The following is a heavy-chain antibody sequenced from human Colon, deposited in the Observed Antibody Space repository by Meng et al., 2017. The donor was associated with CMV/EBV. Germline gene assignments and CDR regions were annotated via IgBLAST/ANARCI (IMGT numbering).Heavy chain of an antibody. CDR3: ARDSGAYNWNPYHFDY. V-gene: IGHV3-21*01. CDR1: GFTFSTYS. J-gene: IGHJ4*02. Sequence: GESLKIPCVASGFTFSTYSMNWVRQAPGKGLEWVSSIPSDNNYIYYADSVKGRFTISRDNAKNSVFLQMNSLGAEDTAVYYCARDSGAYNWNPYHFDYWGQGALVTVSS. CDR2: IPSDNNYI. D-gene: IGHD1-20*01.